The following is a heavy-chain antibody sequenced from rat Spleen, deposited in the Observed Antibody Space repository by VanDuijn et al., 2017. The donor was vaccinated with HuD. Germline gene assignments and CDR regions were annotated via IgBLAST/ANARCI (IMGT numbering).Heavy chain of an antibody. J-gene: IGHJ4*01. CDR1: GYSITSSYR. D-gene: IGHD1-12*03. V-gene: IGHV3-3*01. Sequence: EVQLQESGPGLVKPSQSLSLTCSVTGYSITSSYRWNWIRKFPGNKLEWMGFMNGAGSTNYNPSLKGRVSITRDTSKNQFFLQVNSVTTEDTATYYCATPGDYYDGYYLDFMDAWGQGASVTVSS. CDR3: ATPGDYYDGYYLDFMDA. CDR2: MNGAGST.